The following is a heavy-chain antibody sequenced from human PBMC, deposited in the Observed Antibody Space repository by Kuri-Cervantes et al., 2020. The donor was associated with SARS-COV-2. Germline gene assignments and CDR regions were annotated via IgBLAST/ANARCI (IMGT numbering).Heavy chain of an antibody. Sequence: SVKVSCKTSGGTFSSYDISWVRQAPGQGVEWMGGISPMFGAAKYGQKFQGKVTIIADESTSTAYMELSSLRSEDTAVYYCARDVCSGGSCYHYYMDVWGKGTTVTVSS. D-gene: IGHD2-15*01. J-gene: IGHJ6*03. V-gene: IGHV1-69*13. CDR3: ARDVCSGGSCYHYYMDV. CDR1: GGTFSSYD. CDR2: ISPMFGAA.